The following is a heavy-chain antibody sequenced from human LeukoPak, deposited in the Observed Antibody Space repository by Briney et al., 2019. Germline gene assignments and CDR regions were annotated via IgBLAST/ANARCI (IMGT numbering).Heavy chain of an antibody. CDR2: IKQDETEK. CDR1: GFTFSNFW. D-gene: IGHD4-17*01. Sequence: GGSLRLSCTASGFTFSNFWMGWVRQAPGKGLEWVANIKQDETEKFYLGSVKGRFTISRDNSKSTLYLQMNSLRGDDTAVYYCARDYGDYGLDYWGQGALVTVAS. V-gene: IGHV3-7*03. J-gene: IGHJ4*02. CDR3: ARDYGDYGLDY.